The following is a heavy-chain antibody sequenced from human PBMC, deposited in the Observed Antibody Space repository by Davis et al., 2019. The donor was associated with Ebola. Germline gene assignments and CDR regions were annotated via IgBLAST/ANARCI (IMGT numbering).Heavy chain of an antibody. V-gene: IGHV4-34*01. Sequence: SETLSLTCAVYGGSFSGYYWSWIRQPPGKGLEWIGEINHSGSTKYNPSLKSRVTISVDTSKNQFSLKLSSVTAADTAVYYCARRRGRNCSGGSCYWDYWGQGTLVTVSS. J-gene: IGHJ4*02. D-gene: IGHD2-15*01. CDR2: INHSGST. CDR3: ARRRGRNCSGGSCYWDY. CDR1: GGSFSGYY.